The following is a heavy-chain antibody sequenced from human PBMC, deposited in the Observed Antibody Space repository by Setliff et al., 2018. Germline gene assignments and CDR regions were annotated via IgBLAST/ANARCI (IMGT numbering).Heavy chain of an antibody. CDR1: GFTFTSSA. J-gene: IGHJ6*02. CDR3: AADMNSSGPYHYYYGMDV. V-gene: IGHV1-58*02. CDR2: IVVGSGNT. Sequence: GASVKVSCKASGFTFTSSAMQWVRQARGQRLEWIGWIVVGSGNTNYAQKFQERVTITRDMSTSTAYMELSSLRSEDTAVYYCAADMNSSGPYHYYYGMDVWGQGTTVTVSS. D-gene: IGHD6-19*01.